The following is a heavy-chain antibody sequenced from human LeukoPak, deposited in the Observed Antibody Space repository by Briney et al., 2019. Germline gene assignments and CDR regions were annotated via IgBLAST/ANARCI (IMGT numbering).Heavy chain of an antibody. CDR3: TTDVGWFPRRDY. CDR2: ISYDGSNK. V-gene: IGHV3-30-3*01. J-gene: IGHJ4*02. CDR1: GFTFSSYA. Sequence: GRSLRLSCAASGFTFSSYAMHWVRQAPGKGLVWVAVISYDGSNKYYADSVKGRFTISRDNSKNTLYLQMNSLKTEDTAVYYCTTDVGWFPRRDYWGQGTLVTVSS. D-gene: IGHD3/OR15-3a*01.